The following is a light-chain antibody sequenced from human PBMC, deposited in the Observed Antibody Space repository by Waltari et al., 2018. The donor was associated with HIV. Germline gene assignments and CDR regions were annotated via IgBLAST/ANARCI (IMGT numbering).Light chain of an antibody. V-gene: IGLV2-14*03. Sequence: QSALTQPASVSGSPGQSITISCTGSSSDIGDYNFVSWYQHHPGKAPKLIIFDVAERPSGISHRFSGSKSANTASLTISGHQAEDEADYYCSSYTSATTWVFGGGTKLTVL. CDR2: DVA. CDR1: SSDIGDYNF. J-gene: IGLJ3*02. CDR3: SSYTSATTWV.